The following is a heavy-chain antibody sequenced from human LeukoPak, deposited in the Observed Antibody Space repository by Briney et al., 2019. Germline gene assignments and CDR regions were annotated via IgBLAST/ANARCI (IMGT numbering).Heavy chain of an antibody. Sequence: GSSVKVSCKASGGTFSSYAISWVRQAPGQGLEWMGGIIPIFGTANYAQKFQGRVTITADKSTSTAYMELSRLRSDDTAVYYCAREYSSGWNDAFDIWGQGTMVTVSS. D-gene: IGHD6-19*01. CDR2: IIPIFGTA. V-gene: IGHV1-69*06. CDR3: AREYSSGWNDAFDI. CDR1: GGTFSSYA. J-gene: IGHJ3*02.